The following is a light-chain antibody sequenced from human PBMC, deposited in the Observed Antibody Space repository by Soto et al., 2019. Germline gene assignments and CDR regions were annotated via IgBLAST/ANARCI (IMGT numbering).Light chain of an antibody. V-gene: IGKV1-39*01. Sequence: DIQMTQSPSSLSASVGDRVTITCRASQSISNYLNWYQQKPGKAPKLLMFAASSLQSGVPSRFSGGGSGTDFTLTISILQPEDFATYYCQQSYRTPRTFGQGTKVEIK. CDR1: QSISNY. J-gene: IGKJ1*01. CDR2: AAS. CDR3: QQSYRTPRT.